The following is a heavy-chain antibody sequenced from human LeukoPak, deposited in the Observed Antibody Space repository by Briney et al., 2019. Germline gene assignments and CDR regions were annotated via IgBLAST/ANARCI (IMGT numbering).Heavy chain of an antibody. D-gene: IGHD3-3*01. CDR3: ARLSGDFWSGYMGYYMDV. J-gene: IGHJ6*03. Sequence: GGSLRLSCGVSGFTFSSYGMHWVRQAPGKGLEWVAYIRYDGSNRHYADSVKGRFTISRDNSKNTLYLQMNSLRAEDTAVYYCARLSGDFWSGYMGYYMDVWGKGTTVTVSS. CDR2: IRYDGSNR. CDR1: GFTFSSYG. V-gene: IGHV3-30*02.